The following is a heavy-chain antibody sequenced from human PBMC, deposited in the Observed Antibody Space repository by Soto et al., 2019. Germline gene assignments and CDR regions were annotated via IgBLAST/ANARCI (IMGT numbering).Heavy chain of an antibody. V-gene: IGHV3-23*01. CDR2: ITSGGST. D-gene: IGHD2-21*01. CDR3: AKHDCGPYYFDC. CDR1: GSTFSTYA. Sequence: GGSLRLSCAASGSTFSTYAMSWVRQAPGKGLEWVSTITSGGSTNYADSVKGRFTISRDNSKNTLYVQMNSLRAEDTTLYFCAKHDCGPYYFDCRGQGTLVTVSS. J-gene: IGHJ4*02.